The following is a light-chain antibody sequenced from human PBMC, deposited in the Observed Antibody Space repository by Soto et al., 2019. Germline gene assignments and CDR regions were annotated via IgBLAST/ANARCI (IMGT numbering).Light chain of an antibody. J-gene: IGKJ1*01. CDR1: QSVSSNY. V-gene: IGKV3-20*01. CDR3: QQYGSSPTWT. CDR2: GAS. Sequence: EIVLTQSPGTLSLSPGERSTLSCMAIQSVSSNYLAWYQQKPGQAPRLLIYGASNRATGIPDRFSGSGSGTDFTLTISRLEPEDSAVYYCQQYGSSPTWTVGQGTKVDI.